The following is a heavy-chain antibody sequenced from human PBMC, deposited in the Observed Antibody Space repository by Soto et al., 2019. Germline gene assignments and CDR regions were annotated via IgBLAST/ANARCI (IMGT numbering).Heavy chain of an antibody. Sequence: GASVKVSCKASGYTFTSYYMHWVRQAPGQGLEWMGIINPSGGSTSYAQKFQGRVTMTRDTSTGTVYMELSSLRSEDTAVYYCASYGVVVPAAIVYWGQGTLVTVSS. CDR2: INPSGGST. J-gene: IGHJ4*02. CDR1: GYTFTSYY. CDR3: ASYGVVVPAAIVY. D-gene: IGHD2-2*01. V-gene: IGHV1-46*01.